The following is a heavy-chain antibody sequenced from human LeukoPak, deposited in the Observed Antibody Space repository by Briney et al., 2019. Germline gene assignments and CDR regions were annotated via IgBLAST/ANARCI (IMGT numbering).Heavy chain of an antibody. CDR1: GYTFTSYD. Sequence: ASVKVSCKASGYTFTSYDINWVRQATGQGLEWMGWMNPNSGNTGYAQKFQGRVTVTRNTSISTAYMELSSLRSEDTAVYYCARITSRRGYSYGYADNWFDPWGQGTLVTVSS. CDR2: MNPNSGNT. CDR3: ARITSRRGYSYGYADNWFDP. J-gene: IGHJ5*02. V-gene: IGHV1-8*01. D-gene: IGHD5-18*01.